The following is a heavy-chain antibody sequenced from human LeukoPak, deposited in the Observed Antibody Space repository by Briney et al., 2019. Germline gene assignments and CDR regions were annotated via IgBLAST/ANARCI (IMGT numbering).Heavy chain of an antibody. Sequence: PGGSLRLSCVASGFPFSGYWMDCVRQSPGKGMEWVANINQDGTNQYYAASVRGRFSISRDNAKNSLYLQMNCLRAVDTGVYYCSRSLDYLGQGALVTVSS. CDR1: GFPFSGYW. J-gene: IGHJ4*02. CDR2: INQDGTNQ. CDR3: SRSLDY. V-gene: IGHV3-7*01.